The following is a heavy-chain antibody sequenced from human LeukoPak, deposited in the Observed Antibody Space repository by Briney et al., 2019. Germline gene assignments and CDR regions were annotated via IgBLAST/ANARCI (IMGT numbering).Heavy chain of an antibody. D-gene: IGHD2-2*01. CDR2: INHSGST. J-gene: IGHJ4*02. V-gene: IGHV4-34*01. CDR1: GGSFSGYY. CDR3: ARGGGHGYCSSTSCSTELDY. Sequence: SETLSLTCAVYGGSFSGYYWSWIRQPPGKGLEWTGEINHSGSTNYNPSLKSRVTISVDTSKNQFSLKLSSVTAADTAVYYCARGGGHGYCSSTSCSTELDYWGQGTLVTVSS.